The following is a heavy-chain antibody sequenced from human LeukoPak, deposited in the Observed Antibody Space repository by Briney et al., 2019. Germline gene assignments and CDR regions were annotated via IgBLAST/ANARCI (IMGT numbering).Heavy chain of an antibody. Sequence: SETLSLTCTVSGGSISSSSYYWGWIRQPPGKGLEWIGSIYYSGSTYYNPSLKSRVTISVDTSKNQFSLKLSSVTAADTAVYYCARQLFVWFGELLPLLFDYWGQGTLVTVSS. J-gene: IGHJ4*02. CDR3: ARQLFVWFGELLPLLFDY. V-gene: IGHV4-39*01. CDR2: IYYSGST. CDR1: GGSISSSSYY. D-gene: IGHD3-10*01.